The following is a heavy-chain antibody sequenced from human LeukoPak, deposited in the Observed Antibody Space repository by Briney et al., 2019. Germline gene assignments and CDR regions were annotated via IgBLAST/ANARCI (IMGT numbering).Heavy chain of an antibody. V-gene: IGHV3-43*02. Sequence: GGSLRLSCAASGFTFDDYAMHWVRQAPGKGLEWVSLISGDGGSTYYADSVKGRFTISRDNSKNSLYLQMNSLRTEDTALYYCAKDIGDLAVVRYYYGMDVWGQGTTVTVSS. CDR2: ISGDGGST. CDR1: GFTFDDYA. CDR3: AKDIGDLAVVRYYYGMDV. J-gene: IGHJ6*02. D-gene: IGHD2-21*01.